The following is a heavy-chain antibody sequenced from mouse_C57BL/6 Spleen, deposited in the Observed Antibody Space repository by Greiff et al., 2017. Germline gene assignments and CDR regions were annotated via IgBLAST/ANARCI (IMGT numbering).Heavy chain of an antibody. CDR2: IDPSDSYT. CDR3: ARPYGSSPWFAY. V-gene: IGHV1-69*01. J-gene: IGHJ3*01. D-gene: IGHD1-1*01. Sequence: QVQLQQSGAELVMPGASVKLSCKASGYTFTSYWMHWVKQRPGQGLEWIGEIDPSDSYTNYNQKFKGKSTLTVDKSSSTAYMQLSSLTSEDSAVYYCARPYGSSPWFAYWGQGTLVTVSA. CDR1: GYTFTSYW.